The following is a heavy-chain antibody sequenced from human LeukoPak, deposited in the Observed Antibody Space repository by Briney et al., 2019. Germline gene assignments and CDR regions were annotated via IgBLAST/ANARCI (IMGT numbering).Heavy chain of an antibody. CDR3: ARQPYEVGQSLVY. CDR2: IYYTGTT. Sequence: PAETLTLTCTVSGCSISNYYWSWIRQPPGKGLEWIAYIYYTGTTNYYPSLKSRVTISVDTSKSQFSLQVSTVTAADTAVYYCARQPYEVGQSLVYWGQGILLTFSS. V-gene: IGHV4-59*08. D-gene: IGHD3-22*01. CDR1: GCSISNYY. J-gene: IGHJ4*02.